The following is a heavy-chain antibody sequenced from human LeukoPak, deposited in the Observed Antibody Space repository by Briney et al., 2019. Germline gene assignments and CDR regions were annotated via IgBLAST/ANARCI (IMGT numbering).Heavy chain of an antibody. V-gene: IGHV4-59*12. J-gene: IGHJ5*02. CDR3: ARARVFLWFGELPSWFDP. CDR2: IYYSGST. CDR1: GGSISSYY. D-gene: IGHD3-10*01. Sequence: PSETLSLTCTVSGGSISSYYWSWIRQPPGKGLEWIGYIYYSGSTNYNPSLKSRVTISVDTSKNQFSLKLSSVTAADTAVYYCARARVFLWFGELPSWFDPWGQGTLVTVSS.